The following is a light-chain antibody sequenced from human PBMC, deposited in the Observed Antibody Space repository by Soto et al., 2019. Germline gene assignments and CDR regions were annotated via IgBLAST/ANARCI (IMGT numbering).Light chain of an antibody. CDR3: QQYDNWPPWT. V-gene: IGKV3-15*01. Sequence: EIVMTQSPATLSVSPGERATLSCRASQSVSNHLAWYQQKPGQAPRLLIYGASTRATGIPARFIGSGSGTVFALTISSLQSEDFAVYYCQQYDNWPPWTFGQGTKVEIK. CDR2: GAS. J-gene: IGKJ1*01. CDR1: QSVSNH.